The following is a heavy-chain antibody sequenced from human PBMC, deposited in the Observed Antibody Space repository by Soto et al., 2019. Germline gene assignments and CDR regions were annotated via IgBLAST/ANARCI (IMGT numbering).Heavy chain of an antibody. CDR2: MNSGGRI. CDR3: AKALQYRSSRDYFYYGMDV. D-gene: IGHD6-6*01. CDR1: GFRFSNYS. J-gene: IGHJ6*02. Sequence: GWSLRLSCAAAGFRFSNYSMSWVRQAPGKGLEWVSVMNSGGRIYYADSVKGRFTISRDTSKNMLYLQMNSLRADDTAVFYCAKALQYRSSRDYFYYGMDVWGQGTTVNVYS. V-gene: IGHV3-23*01.